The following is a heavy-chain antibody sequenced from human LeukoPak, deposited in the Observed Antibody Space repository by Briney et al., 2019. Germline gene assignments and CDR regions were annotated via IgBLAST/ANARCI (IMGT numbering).Heavy chain of an antibody. J-gene: IGHJ5*02. CDR2: IDPSDSYT. CDR3: ARHGGYCSSTSCYAEWFDP. Sequence: GESLKISCKGSGYSFTSYWISWVRQMPGKGLEWMGRIDPSDSYTNYSPSFQGHVTISADKSISTAYLQWSSLKASDTAMYYCARHGGYCSSTSCYAEWFDPWGQGTLVTVSS. D-gene: IGHD2-2*01. CDR1: GYSFTSYW. V-gene: IGHV5-10-1*01.